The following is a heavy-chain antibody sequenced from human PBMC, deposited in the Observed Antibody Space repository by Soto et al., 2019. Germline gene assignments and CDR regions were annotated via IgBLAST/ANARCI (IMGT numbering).Heavy chain of an antibody. J-gene: IGHJ5*02. CDR1: GFTFSSYG. D-gene: IGHD3-10*01. CDR2: IWYDGSNK. Sequence: QVQLVESGGGVVQPGRSLRLSCAASGFTFSSYGMHWVRQAPGKGLEWVAVIWYDGSNKYYADSVKGRFTISRDKSKNTLYLQMNSLRAEDTAVYYCARVSGIENWFDPWGQGTLVTVSS. V-gene: IGHV3-33*01. CDR3: ARVSGIENWFDP.